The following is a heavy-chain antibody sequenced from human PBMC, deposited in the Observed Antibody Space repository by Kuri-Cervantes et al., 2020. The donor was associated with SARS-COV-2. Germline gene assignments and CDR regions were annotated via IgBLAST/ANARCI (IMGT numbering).Heavy chain of an antibody. CDR2: INPNSGGT. CDR3: ARDLDSSGYGYYYYGMDV. J-gene: IGHJ6*02. CDR1: GYTFTGYY. Sequence: ASVKVSCKASGYTFTGYYMHWVRQAPGQGLEWMGWINPNSGGTDYAQKFQGWVTMTRDTSISIAYMELSRLRSDDTAVYYCARDLDSSGYGYYYYGMDVWGQGTTVTVSS. V-gene: IGHV1-2*04. D-gene: IGHD3-22*01.